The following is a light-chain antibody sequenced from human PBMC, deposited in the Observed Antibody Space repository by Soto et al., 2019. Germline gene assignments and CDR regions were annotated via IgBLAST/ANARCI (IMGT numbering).Light chain of an antibody. V-gene: IGKV3-20*01. CDR3: QQYGTSAPIT. J-gene: IGKJ5*01. CDR2: GAS. Sequence: EIVLTQSPGTLSLSPGERATLSCRASQSVSSNYLAWYQQKPGQAPSLLIYGASSRATGIPDRFSGSGSGTDFPLTLSRLEPEDFGIYHRQQYGTSAPITFGPGTRVEIE. CDR1: QSVSSNY.